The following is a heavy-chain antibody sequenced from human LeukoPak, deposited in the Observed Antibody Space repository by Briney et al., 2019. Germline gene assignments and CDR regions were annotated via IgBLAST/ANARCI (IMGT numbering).Heavy chain of an antibody. V-gene: IGHV1-2*02. CDR1: GYTFTGYY. D-gene: IGHD3-10*01. CDR3: ASLEYGSGSYYRDDAFDI. CDR2: INPNSGGT. Sequence: GASVKVSCKASGYTFTGYYMRWVRQAPGQGLEWMGWINPNSGGTNYAQKFQGRVTMTRDTSISTAYMELSRLRSDDTAVYYCASLEYGSGSYYRDDAFDIWGQGTMVTVSS. J-gene: IGHJ3*02.